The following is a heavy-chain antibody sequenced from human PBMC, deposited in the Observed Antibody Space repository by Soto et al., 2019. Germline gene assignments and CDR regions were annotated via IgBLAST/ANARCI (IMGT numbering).Heavy chain of an antibody. Sequence: GGSLRLSCAASGFTFSSYGMHWVRQAPGKGLEWVAVISYDGSNKYYADSVKGRFTISRDNSKNTLYLQMNSLRAEDTAVYYCEKDEVSGSTPHWGQGTLVTVSS. CDR3: EKDEVSGSTPH. CDR2: ISYDGSNK. CDR1: GFTFSSYG. J-gene: IGHJ4*02. D-gene: IGHD1-26*01. V-gene: IGHV3-30*18.